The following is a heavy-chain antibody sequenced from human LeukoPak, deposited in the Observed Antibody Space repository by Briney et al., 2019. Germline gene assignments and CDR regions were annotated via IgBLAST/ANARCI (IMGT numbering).Heavy chain of an antibody. J-gene: IGHJ6*02. CDR3: ARDAIPYDMDV. D-gene: IGHD2-21*01. CDR2: IYYSGST. CDR1: GGSISSCGYY. Sequence: SETLSLTCTVSGGSISSCGYYWSWIRQHPGKGLEWIGYIYYSGSTYYNPSLKSRVTISVDTSKNQFSLKLSSVTAADTAVYYCARDAIPYDMDVWGQGTTVTVSS. V-gene: IGHV4-31*03.